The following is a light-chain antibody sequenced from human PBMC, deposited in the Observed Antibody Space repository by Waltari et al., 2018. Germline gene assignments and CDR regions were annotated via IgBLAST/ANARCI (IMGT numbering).Light chain of an antibody. CDR2: GAS. CDR1: QSVSSSY. J-gene: IGKJ2*01. Sequence: EIVLTQSPGTLSLSPGERATLSCRASQSVSSSYLAWDQQKPGQAPRLLIYGASSRATGIPDRFSGSGSGTDFTLTISRLEPEDFAVYYCQQYGSSPTFGQGTKLEI. V-gene: IGKV3-20*01. CDR3: QQYGSSPT.